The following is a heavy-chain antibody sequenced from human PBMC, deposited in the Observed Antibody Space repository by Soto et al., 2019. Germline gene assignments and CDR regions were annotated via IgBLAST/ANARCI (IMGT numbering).Heavy chain of an antibody. Sequence: VQLVESGGGLVKPGGSLRLSCAASGFTFSDYYMSWIRQAPGKGLEWVSYISSSGSTIYYADSVKGRFTISRDNAKNSLYLQMNSLRAEDTAVYYCARDYRLEWLLYGYYYYGMDVWGQGTTVTVSS. J-gene: IGHJ6*02. V-gene: IGHV3-11*01. CDR3: ARDYRLEWLLYGYYYYGMDV. CDR1: GFTFSDYY. CDR2: ISSSGSTI. D-gene: IGHD3-3*01.